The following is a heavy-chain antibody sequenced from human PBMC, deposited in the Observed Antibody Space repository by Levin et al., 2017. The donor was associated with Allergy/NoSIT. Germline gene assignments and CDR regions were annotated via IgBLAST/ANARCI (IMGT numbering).Heavy chain of an antibody. Sequence: GGSLRLSCAASGFTFSSYAMHWVRQAPGKGLEWVAVISYDGSNKYHADSVKGRFTISRDNSKNTLYLQMNSLRGEDTAVYSCARGRSDSGSYYPFDPWGQGTLVTVSS. V-gene: IGHV3-30-3*01. CDR1: GFTFSSYA. J-gene: IGHJ5*02. D-gene: IGHD3-10*01. CDR2: ISYDGSNK. CDR3: ARGRSDSGSYYPFDP.